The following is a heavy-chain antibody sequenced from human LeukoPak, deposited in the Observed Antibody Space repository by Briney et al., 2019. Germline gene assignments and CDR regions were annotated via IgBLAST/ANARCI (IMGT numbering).Heavy chain of an antibody. V-gene: IGHV3-23*01. CDR1: GFTVSSNY. D-gene: IGHD3-10*01. Sequence: GGSLRLSCAASGFTVSSNYMSWVRQAPGKGLEWVSAISGSGGSTYYADSVKGRFTISRDNSKNTLYLQMNSLRAEDTAVYYCAKDPKSYLPVNWFDPWGQGTLVTVSS. CDR2: ISGSGGST. CDR3: AKDPKSYLPVNWFDP. J-gene: IGHJ5*02.